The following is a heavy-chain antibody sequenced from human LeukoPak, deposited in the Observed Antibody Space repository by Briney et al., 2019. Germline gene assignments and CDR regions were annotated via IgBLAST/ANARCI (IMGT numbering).Heavy chain of an antibody. J-gene: IGHJ4*02. D-gene: IGHD2-2*01. Sequence: SETLSLTCTVSGGSISSSNCYWGWIRQPPGKGLEWIGSIYYSGGTYYNASLKSRVTISIDTSKNQFSLKLSSVTAADTAVYYCARGGTSGYSSTRHFWGGNYYFDYWGQGSLVTVSS. V-gene: IGHV4-39*02. CDR1: GGSISSSNCY. CDR3: ARGGTSGYSSTRHFWGGNYYFDY. CDR2: IYYSGGT.